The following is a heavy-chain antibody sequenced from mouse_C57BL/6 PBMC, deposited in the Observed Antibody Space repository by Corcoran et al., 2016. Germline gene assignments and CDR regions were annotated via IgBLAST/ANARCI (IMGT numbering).Heavy chain of an antibody. J-gene: IGHJ2*01. CDR3: ASWELDEAYYFDY. CDR1: GYTFTSYG. D-gene: IGHD1-3*01. Sequence: QVQLQQSGAELARPGASVKLSCKASGYTFTSYGISWVKQRTGQGLEWIGEIYPRSGNTYYNEKLKGKATLTADKSSSTAYMELRSLTSEDSAVYFCASWELDEAYYFDYWGQGTTLTVSS. V-gene: IGHV1-81*01. CDR2: IYPRSGNT.